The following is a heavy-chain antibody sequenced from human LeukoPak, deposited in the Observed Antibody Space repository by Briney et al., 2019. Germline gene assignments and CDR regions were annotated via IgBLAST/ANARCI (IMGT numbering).Heavy chain of an antibody. J-gene: IGHJ4*02. CDR1: GGSISSSNW. CDR2: IYHSGST. CDR3: ARLTTVTTFQYYFDY. D-gene: IGHD4-17*01. V-gene: IGHV4-4*02. Sequence: SETLSLTCAVSGGSISSSNWWSWVRQPPGKGLEWIGEIYHSGSTNYNPSLKSRVTISVDKSKNQFSLKLSSVTAADTAVYYCARLTTVTTFQYYFDYWGQGTLVTVSS.